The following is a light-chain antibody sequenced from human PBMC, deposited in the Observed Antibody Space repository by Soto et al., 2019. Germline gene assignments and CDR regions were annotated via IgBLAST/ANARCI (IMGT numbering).Light chain of an antibody. Sequence: SYELTQPLSVSVALGQTARITCGGNNIGSKNVHWYQQKPGQAPVLVMYRDSNRPSGIPERFSGSNSGNTATLTISRAQAGDEPNYYCQVWDGSTSSYAFGPGTKLTVL. V-gene: IGLV3-9*01. J-gene: IGLJ1*01. CDR2: RDS. CDR1: NIGSKN. CDR3: QVWDGSTSSYA.